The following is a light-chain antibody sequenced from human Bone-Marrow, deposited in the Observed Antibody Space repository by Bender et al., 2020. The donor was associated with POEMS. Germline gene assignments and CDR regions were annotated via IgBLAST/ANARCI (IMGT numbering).Light chain of an antibody. CDR1: SRDIGAYNY. J-gene: IGLJ1*01. CDR2: EVS. Sequence: QSALTQPASVSGSPGQSITISCTGSSRDIGAYNYVSWYQQRPGKAPELLISEVSNRPSGVSNRFSGSKSGNTASLTISGLQTEDEADYYCCSYTNSNTDVFGTGTKVTVL. V-gene: IGLV2-14*01. CDR3: CSYTNSNTDV.